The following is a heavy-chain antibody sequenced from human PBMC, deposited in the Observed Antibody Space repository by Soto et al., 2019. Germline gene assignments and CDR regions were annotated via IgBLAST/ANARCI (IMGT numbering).Heavy chain of an antibody. Sequence: VQLVQSGGEVKKTGSSLKVSCKASGGSFNNDAIKCVRQAPGQGLEWLGGIIPISEITEYAQKFQGRVILTADKSTGTAYMELSSIRFEYTALYSCARGDYGDYNSYYYGMAVWDQGTKVTVSS. CDR2: IIPISEIT. CDR3: ARGDYGDYNSYYYGMAV. V-gene: IGHV1-69*17. D-gene: IGHD4-17*01. J-gene: IGHJ6*02. CDR1: GGSFNNDA.